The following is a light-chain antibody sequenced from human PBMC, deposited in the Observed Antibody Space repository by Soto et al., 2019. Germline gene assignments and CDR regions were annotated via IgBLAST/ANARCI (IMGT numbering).Light chain of an antibody. V-gene: IGKV1-39*01. J-gene: IGKJ4*01. Sequence: DIQMTQSPSSLSASVGDRVTITCRATQSIGNFLNWYQQKPGKVPKLLIYSASTLQSGVPSRFSGSGSGTDFTLTIDTLQPEDFATYYCQQSYTTAPAFGGGTKVEIK. CDR3: QQSYTTAPA. CDR2: SAS. CDR1: QSIGNF.